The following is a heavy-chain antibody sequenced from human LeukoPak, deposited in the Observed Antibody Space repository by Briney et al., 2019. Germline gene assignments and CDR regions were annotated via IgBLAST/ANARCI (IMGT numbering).Heavy chain of an antibody. D-gene: IGHD6-13*01. CDR3: AHISSSWPGY. J-gene: IGHJ4*02. Sequence: GGSLRLSCAASGFTFSSYAMSWVRQAPGKGLEWVSAISGSGGSTYYADSVKGWFTISRDNSKNTLYLQMNSLRAEDTAVYYCAHISSSWPGYWGQGTLVTVSS. CDR2: ISGSGGST. CDR1: GFTFSSYA. V-gene: IGHV3-23*01.